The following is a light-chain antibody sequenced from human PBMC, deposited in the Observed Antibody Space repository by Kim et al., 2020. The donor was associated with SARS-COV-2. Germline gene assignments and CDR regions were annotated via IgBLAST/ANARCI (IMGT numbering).Light chain of an antibody. Sequence: GQKVTISCSESSSNIGNNYVSCYHQLPGTAPKLLIYDNNKRPSGIPDRFSGSKSGTSATLGITGLQTGDEADYYCGTWDSSLSAGLLGGGTQLTVL. CDR1: SSNIGNNY. J-gene: IGLJ2*01. CDR2: DNN. CDR3: GTWDSSLSAGL. V-gene: IGLV1-51*01.